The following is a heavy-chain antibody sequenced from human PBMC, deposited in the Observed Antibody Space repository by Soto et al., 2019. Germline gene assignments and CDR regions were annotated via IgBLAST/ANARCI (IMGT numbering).Heavy chain of an antibody. Sequence: SVKVSCKASGGTFSSYAISWVRQAPGQGLEWMGGIIPIFGTANYAQKFQGRVTITADESTSTAYMELSSLRSEDTAVYYCGSCKYYYDSSGYFFECGMDVWGQGTTVTVSS. CDR1: GGTFSSYA. V-gene: IGHV1-69*13. D-gene: IGHD3-22*01. CDR3: GSCKYYYDSSGYFFECGMDV. J-gene: IGHJ6*02. CDR2: IIPIFGTA.